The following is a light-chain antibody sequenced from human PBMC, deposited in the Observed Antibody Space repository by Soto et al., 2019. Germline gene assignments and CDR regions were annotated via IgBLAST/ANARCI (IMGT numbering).Light chain of an antibody. V-gene: IGLV2-14*01. CDR2: EVS. Sequence: QSALTQPASVSGSPGQSIIISCTGTSSDVGGYNHVSWYQQHPGKAPKLIIYEVSSRPSGVPNRFSGSKSGNTASLTISGLQAEDEADYYCCSYTSITTSVVFGGGTKLTVL. J-gene: IGLJ2*01. CDR1: SSDVGGYNH. CDR3: CSYTSITTSVV.